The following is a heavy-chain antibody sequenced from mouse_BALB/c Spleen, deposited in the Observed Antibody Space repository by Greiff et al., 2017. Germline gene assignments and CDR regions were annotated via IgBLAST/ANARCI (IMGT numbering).Heavy chain of an antibody. CDR2: ISYSGST. CDR3: AREDDGYYVRYWYFDV. J-gene: IGHJ1*01. D-gene: IGHD2-3*01. V-gene: IGHV3-2*02. CDR1: GYSITSDYA. Sequence: EVQLVESGPGLVKPSQSLSLTCTVTGYSITSDYAWNWIRQFPGNKLEWMGYISYSGSTSYNPSLKSRISITRDTSKNQFFLQLNSVTTEDTATYYCAREDDGYYVRYWYFDVWGAGTTVTVSS.